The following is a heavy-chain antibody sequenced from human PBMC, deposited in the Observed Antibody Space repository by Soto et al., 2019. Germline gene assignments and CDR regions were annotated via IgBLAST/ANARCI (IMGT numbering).Heavy chain of an antibody. CDR2: IYYSGST. CDR3: ARRIDPLEWLAYWYFDL. D-gene: IGHD6-19*01. CDR1: GGSISSSSYY. Sequence: TSETLSLTCTVSGGSISSSSYYWGWIRQPPGKGLEWIGSIYYSGSTYYNPSLKSRVTISVDTSKNQFSLKLSSVTAADTAVYYCARRIDPLEWLAYWYFDLWGRGTLVTVSS. J-gene: IGHJ2*01. V-gene: IGHV4-39*01.